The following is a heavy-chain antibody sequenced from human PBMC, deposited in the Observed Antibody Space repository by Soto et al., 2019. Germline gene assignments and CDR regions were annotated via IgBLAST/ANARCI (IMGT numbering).Heavy chain of an antibody. CDR1: GGTFSSYT. CDR3: ARTEDYYYYGMDV. CDR2: IIPILGIA. J-gene: IGHJ6*02. Sequence: QVQLVQSGAEVKKPGSSVKVSCKASGGTFSSYTISWVRQAPGQGLEWMGRIIPILGIANYAQKFQGRVTIIADKSTSTAYMELSSLRSEDTAVYYCARTEDYYYYGMDVWGQGTTVTVSS. V-gene: IGHV1-69*02.